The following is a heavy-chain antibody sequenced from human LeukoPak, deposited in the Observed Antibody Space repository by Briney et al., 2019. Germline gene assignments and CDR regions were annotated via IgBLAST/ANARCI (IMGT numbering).Heavy chain of an antibody. V-gene: IGHV3-23*01. CDR2: MSGSGDST. J-gene: IGHJ5*02. Sequence: PGGSLGLSCAASGFTFSSYAMSWVRQAPGKGLEWVSAMSGSGDSTYYADSVKGRFTISRDNSKNTLYLQMNSLRAEDTAVYYCGVDIVVVPGAPNWFDPWGQGTLVTVSS. D-gene: IGHD2-2*01. CDR3: GVDIVVVPGAPNWFDP. CDR1: GFTFSSYA.